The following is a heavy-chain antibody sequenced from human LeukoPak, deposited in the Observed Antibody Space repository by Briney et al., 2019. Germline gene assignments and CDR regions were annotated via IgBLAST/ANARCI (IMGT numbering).Heavy chain of an antibody. D-gene: IGHD3-22*01. Sequence: GRSLRLSCAASGFTFDDYAMHWVRQAPGKGLEWVSGISWNSGSIGYADSVKGRFTISRDNAKNSLYLQMNSLRAEDMALYYCAKDKWKGSMIVVVTLFDYWGQGTLVTVSS. V-gene: IGHV3-9*03. CDR1: GFTFDDYA. CDR2: ISWNSGSI. CDR3: AKDKWKGSMIVVVTLFDY. J-gene: IGHJ4*02.